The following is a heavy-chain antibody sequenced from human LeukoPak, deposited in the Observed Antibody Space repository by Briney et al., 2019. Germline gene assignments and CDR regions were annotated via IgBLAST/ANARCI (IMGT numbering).Heavy chain of an antibody. Sequence: SETLSLTCTVSGGSISTYYWSWIRQPPGKGLEWIGYIYYSGSTNYNPSLKSQVTISVDTSKKQFSLKLSSVTAADTAVYYCARAGRGSSGWHYFFDYWGQGTLVTVSS. CDR1: GGSISTYY. CDR2: IYYSGST. V-gene: IGHV4-59*01. CDR3: ARAGRGSSGWHYFFDY. D-gene: IGHD6-19*01. J-gene: IGHJ4*02.